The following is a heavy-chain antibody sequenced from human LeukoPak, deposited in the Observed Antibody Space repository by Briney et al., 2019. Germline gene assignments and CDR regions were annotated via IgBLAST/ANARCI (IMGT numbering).Heavy chain of an antibody. D-gene: IGHD3-3*01. J-gene: IGHJ6*03. V-gene: IGHV4-59*01. CDR1: GGSISSYY. Sequence: SETLSLTCTVSGGSISSYYWSWIRQPPGKGLEWIGYIYYSGSTNYNPSLKRRVTISVDTSKNQFSLKLSSVTAADTAVYYCARTHDFSSGYYYMDVWRKGTTVTVSS. CDR3: ARTHDFSSGYYYMDV. CDR2: IYYSGST.